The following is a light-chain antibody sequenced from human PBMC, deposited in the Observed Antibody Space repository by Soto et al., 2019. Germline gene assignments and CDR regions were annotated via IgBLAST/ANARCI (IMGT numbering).Light chain of an antibody. CDR1: STDVGAYNF. V-gene: IGLV2-8*01. CDR3: SSYVGNNNLV. J-gene: IGLJ2*01. CDR2: AVS. Sequence: QSALTQPPSASGSPGQSVTMSCTGTSTDVGAYNFVSWYQQHPGKAPKLMIYAVSKRPSGVPDRFSGSKSGNTASLTVSGLQADDEADYYCSSYVGNNNLVFGGGTKLTVL.